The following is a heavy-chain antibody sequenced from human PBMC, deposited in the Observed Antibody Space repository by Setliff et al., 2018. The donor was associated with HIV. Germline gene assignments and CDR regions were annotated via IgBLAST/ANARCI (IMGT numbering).Heavy chain of an antibody. V-gene: IGHV3-9*01. CDR3: TRSMNYDTSGWSFDAFDI. D-gene: IGHD3-22*01. CDR2: ISWNSGSI. Sequence: GGSLRLSCSASGFTFSSYWMHWVRQAPGKGLEWVSGISWNSGSIGYADSVKGRFTISRDNAKNSLYLQMNSLRAEDTAVYYCTRSMNYDTSGWSFDAFDIWGQGTMVTVSS. J-gene: IGHJ3*02. CDR1: GFTFSSYW.